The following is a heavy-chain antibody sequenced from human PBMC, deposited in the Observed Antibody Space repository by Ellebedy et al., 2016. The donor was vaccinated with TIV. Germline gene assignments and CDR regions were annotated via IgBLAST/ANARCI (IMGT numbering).Heavy chain of an antibody. V-gene: IGHV3-48*01. D-gene: IGHD7-27*01. CDR3: ARDTGWGNERINDAFDI. J-gene: IGHJ3*02. Sequence: GESLKISCAAAGFNLDTYSMNWVRQAPGKGLERLSYISHSRISIHYADSVRGRFTVSRDKTKNSLYLQMNSLRAEYTSIYYCARDTGWGNERINDAFDIWGQGTMVTVSS. CDR2: ISHSRISI. CDR1: GFNLDTYS.